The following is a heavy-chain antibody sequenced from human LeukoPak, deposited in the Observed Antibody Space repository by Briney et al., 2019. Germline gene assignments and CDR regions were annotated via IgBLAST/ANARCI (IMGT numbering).Heavy chain of an antibody. V-gene: IGHV4-61*08. CDR2: IYYSGST. CDR1: GGSISSGDYY. D-gene: IGHD5-18*01. Sequence: SETLSLTCTVSGGSISSGDYYWSWIRQPPGKGLEWIGYIYYSGSTNYNPSLKSRVTISVDTSKNQFSLKLSSVTAADTAVYYCARADSYGYFSRTYYFDYWGQGTLVTVSS. J-gene: IGHJ4*02. CDR3: ARADSYGYFSRTYYFDY.